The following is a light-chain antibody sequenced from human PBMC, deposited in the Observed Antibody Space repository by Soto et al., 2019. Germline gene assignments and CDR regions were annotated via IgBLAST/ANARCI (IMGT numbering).Light chain of an antibody. Sequence: TLSLSPGERATLSCGPIQSVSSSYLAWYQQNPGQAPRFLIYSASNRATGIPARFSGSGSGTDFTLTISSLEPEDFAVYYCQQRSNWPPLSFGQGTRLEIK. V-gene: IGKV3-11*01. CDR2: SAS. J-gene: IGKJ5*01. CDR1: QSVSSSY. CDR3: QQRSNWPPLS.